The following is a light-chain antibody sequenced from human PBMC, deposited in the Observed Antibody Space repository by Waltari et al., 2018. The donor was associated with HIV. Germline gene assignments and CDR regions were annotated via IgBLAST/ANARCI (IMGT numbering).Light chain of an antibody. CDR3: QQDNSISWT. V-gene: IGKV1-5*03. Sequence: DIQLTQSPSTLSASVGDRVTITSRASQSIDSWLALYQQKPGKAPNLLNYKASTLESGVPSRFSGSGSGTEFTLTISSLQPDNFATYYCQQDNSISWTFGQGTKVEIK. CDR2: KAS. J-gene: IGKJ1*01. CDR1: QSIDSW.